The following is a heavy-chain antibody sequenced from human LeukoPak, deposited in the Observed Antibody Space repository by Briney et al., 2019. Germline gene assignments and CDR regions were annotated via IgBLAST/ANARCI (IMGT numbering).Heavy chain of an antibody. V-gene: IGHV3-23*01. D-gene: IGHD4-11*01. J-gene: IGHJ4*02. Sequence: PGGSLRLSCTASGFTFSSYTMTWVRQAPGKGLKWVSTITTGDGNTYYADSVKGRFTVSRDDSKKSLYLQMNSLRDEDTAVYYCARDDSNYVSSPHTFDYWGQGTLVTVSS. CDR3: ARDDSNYVSSPHTFDY. CDR1: GFTFSSYT. CDR2: ITTGDGNT.